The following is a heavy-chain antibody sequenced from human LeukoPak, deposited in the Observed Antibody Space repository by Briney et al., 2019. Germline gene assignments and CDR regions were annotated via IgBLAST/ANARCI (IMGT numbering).Heavy chain of an antibody. CDR3: ARTTMVRGTYYMDV. Sequence: SETLSLTCTVSGASVSGSAYYWGWIRQPPGKGLEWIGNIYYSGSTYYNESLESRVTISIDTSKNQFSLKLSSVTAGDTAVYYCARTTMVRGTYYMDVWGKGTTVTISS. CDR2: IYYSGST. J-gene: IGHJ6*03. CDR1: GASVSGSAYY. D-gene: IGHD3-10*01. V-gene: IGHV4-39*07.